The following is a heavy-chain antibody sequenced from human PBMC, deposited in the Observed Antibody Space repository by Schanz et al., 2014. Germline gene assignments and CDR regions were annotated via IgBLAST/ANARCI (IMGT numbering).Heavy chain of an antibody. CDR2: IIPILGIT. V-gene: IGHV1-69*04. J-gene: IGHJ3*02. CDR1: GYSFTKYG. Sequence: QVQLVQSGSEVKKPGDSVKVSCETSGYSFTKYGINWVRQAPGQGLEWMGRIIPILGITNVAQTFQDRVTITADKSTSTAYMELSSLRSEDTAVYFCARGPSTGAFDIWGQGTMVTVS. CDR3: ARGPSTGAFDI.